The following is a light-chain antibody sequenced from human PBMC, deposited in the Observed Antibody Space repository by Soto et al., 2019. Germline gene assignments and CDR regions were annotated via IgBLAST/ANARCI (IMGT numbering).Light chain of an antibody. J-gene: IGKJ1*01. CDR1: QRISSW. CDR2: DAS. CDR3: EQYEVVVR. Sequence: IMTHTTLSACVGDRVTITCRASQRISSWLAWYEQKTRKAPKLLIYDASNLESGVPSRFSGSGSGTDFTLTISRLEPEDVAVYCCEQYEVVVRFGQVTKVDIK. V-gene: IGKV1-5*01.